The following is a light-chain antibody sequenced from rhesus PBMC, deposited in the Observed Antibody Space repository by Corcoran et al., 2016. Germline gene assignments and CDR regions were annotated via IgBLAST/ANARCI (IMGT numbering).Light chain of an antibody. CDR1: QGISSW. CDR3: QQYSSRPLT. Sequence: DIQMTQSPSSLSASVGDPVTITCRASQGISSWLAWYQQKPGKAPKLLIYKASSLQSGVPSRFRGSGSGTDFTLTISSLQSEDFATYYCQQYSSRPLTFGGGTKVELK. CDR2: KAS. J-gene: IGKJ4*01. V-gene: IGKV1-22*01.